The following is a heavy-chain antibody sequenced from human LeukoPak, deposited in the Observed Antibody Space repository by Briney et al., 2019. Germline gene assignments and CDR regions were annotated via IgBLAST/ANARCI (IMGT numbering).Heavy chain of an antibody. Sequence: SETLSLTCTVSGGSISSSSYYWGWTRQPPGKGLEWIGSIYYSGSTYYNPSLKSRVTISVDTSKNQFSLKLSSVTAADTAMYYCARDKGEYYDSSGYLDYWGQGTLVTVSS. D-gene: IGHD3-22*01. CDR2: IYYSGST. CDR1: GGSISSSSYY. CDR3: ARDKGEYYDSSGYLDY. V-gene: IGHV4-39*07. J-gene: IGHJ4*02.